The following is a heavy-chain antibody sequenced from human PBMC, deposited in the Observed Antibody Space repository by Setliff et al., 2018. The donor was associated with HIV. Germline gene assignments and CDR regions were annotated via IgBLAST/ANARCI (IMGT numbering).Heavy chain of an antibody. CDR3: SREGPFHQTTHINNLFADN. CDR1: GGSFSTYA. Sequence: SCKTSGGSFSTYAISWVRQAPGKGLEWIGDISHSGTTSYNPSLKSRVTISLDTSKKESSLRLTSVTAADTAIYFCSREGPFHQTTHINNLFADNWGQGTLVTVSS. J-gene: IGHJ4*01. CDR2: ISHSGTT. D-gene: IGHD1-1*01. V-gene: IGHV4-59*12.